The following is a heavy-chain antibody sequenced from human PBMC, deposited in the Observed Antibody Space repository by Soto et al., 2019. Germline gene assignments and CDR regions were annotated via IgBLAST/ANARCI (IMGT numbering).Heavy chain of an antibody. Sequence: GVSLRLSCAASGFTFSSYAMSWVRQAPGKGLEWVSAISGSGGSTYYADSVKGRFTISRDNSKNTLYLQMNSLRAEDTAVYYCAKGGSSGWYVFDYWGQGTLVTVSS. CDR3: AKGGSSGWYVFDY. V-gene: IGHV3-23*01. CDR2: ISGSGGST. D-gene: IGHD6-19*01. J-gene: IGHJ4*02. CDR1: GFTFSSYA.